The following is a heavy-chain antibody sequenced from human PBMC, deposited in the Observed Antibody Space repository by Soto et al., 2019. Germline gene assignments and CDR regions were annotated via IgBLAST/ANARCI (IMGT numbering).Heavy chain of an antibody. V-gene: IGHV4-34*01. CDR1: GGSFSGYY. D-gene: IGHD3-22*01. CDR2: INHSGST. Sequence: SETLSLTCAVYGGSFSGYYWSWIRQPPGEGLEWIGEINHSGSTNYNPSLKSRVTISVDTSKNQFSLKLSSVTAADTAVYYCARGHGDSSGYLLDYWGQGTLVTVSS. J-gene: IGHJ4*02. CDR3: ARGHGDSSGYLLDY.